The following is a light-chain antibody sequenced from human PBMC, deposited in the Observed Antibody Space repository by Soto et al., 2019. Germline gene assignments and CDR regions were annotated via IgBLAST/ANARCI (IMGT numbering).Light chain of an antibody. Sequence: DIVMTQSPDSLAVSLGERATINCKSSQSVLYSSNNKNYLAWYQQKPGQPPKLLIYWASTRESGVPDRFSGSGSGTDFNLTISRLKAEDVEVYYCQQYYSTPRTFGQGTKV. CDR1: QSVLYSSNNKNY. J-gene: IGKJ1*01. CDR3: QQYYSTPRT. CDR2: WAS. V-gene: IGKV4-1*01.